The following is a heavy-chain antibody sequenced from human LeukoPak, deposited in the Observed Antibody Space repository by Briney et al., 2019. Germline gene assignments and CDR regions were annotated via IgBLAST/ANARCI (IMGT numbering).Heavy chain of an antibody. CDR2: ISANNGET. V-gene: IGHV1-18*04. D-gene: IGHD1-14*01. CDR3: ARIPPSAHQVFSSDY. Sequence: ASVKVSCKSSGYTFTIYGNSWVRQAPGQGLEWMSWISANNGETRYAQNFQGRVTMTTDTSTTTAYMELRSLRSDDTAVYYCARIPPSAHQVFSSDYWGQGTQVTVSS. CDR1: GYTFTIYG. J-gene: IGHJ4*02.